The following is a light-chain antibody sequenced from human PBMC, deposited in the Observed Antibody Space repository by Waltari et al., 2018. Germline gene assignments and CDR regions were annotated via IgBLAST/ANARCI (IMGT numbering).Light chain of an antibody. CDR1: QSISSY. CDR2: SAS. CDR3: QQLSSQPLT. J-gene: IGKJ4*01. Sequence: DIQMTQSPSSLSASVGDRVTITCRASQSISSYVAWYQQNPGKAPRLLIHSASTLQSGVPSRFSGSGSGTEFTLTISSLQPEDFASYYCQQLSSQPLTFGGGTKVEI. V-gene: IGKV1-9*01.